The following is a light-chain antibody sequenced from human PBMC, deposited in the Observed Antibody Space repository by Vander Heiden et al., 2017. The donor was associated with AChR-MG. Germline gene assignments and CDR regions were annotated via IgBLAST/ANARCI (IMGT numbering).Light chain of an antibody. CDR3: QQYSNWPLT. Sequence: EIVMTHSPATLSVSPGERATLSGRASQSVGSNLAWYQQKPGQAPRLLIYGASTRATGIPAGFSGTGSGTEFTLTISSLQSEDFAVYHCQQYSNWPLTFGGGTKVAIK. CDR2: GAS. V-gene: IGKV3-15*01. J-gene: IGKJ4*01. CDR1: QSVGSN.